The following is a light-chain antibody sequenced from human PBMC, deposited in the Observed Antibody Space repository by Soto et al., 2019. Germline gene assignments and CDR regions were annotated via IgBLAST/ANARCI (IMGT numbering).Light chain of an antibody. CDR3: LQHNSYPWT. CDR2: GAS. Sequence: DIQLTQSPSFLSASVGDRVTITCRASRAISTYLAWYQQKPGTAPKLLIYGASTLQSGVPSRFSGGGSGTDFTLTISSLQPEDFATYYCLQHNSYPWTFGQGTRVEIK. V-gene: IGKV1-9*01. J-gene: IGKJ1*01. CDR1: RAISTY.